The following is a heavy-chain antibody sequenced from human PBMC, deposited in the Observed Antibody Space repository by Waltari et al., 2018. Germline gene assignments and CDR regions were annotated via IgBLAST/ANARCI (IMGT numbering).Heavy chain of an antibody. J-gene: IGHJ4*02. D-gene: IGHD3-22*01. Sequence: QVQLVESGGGVVQPGRSLRLSCAASGFTFSSYGMHWVRQAPGKGLEWVAVIWYDGSNKYYADSVKGRFTISRDNSKNTLYLQMNSLRAEDTAVYYCARGGVDDSSGYSSVYFDYWDQGTLVTVSS. V-gene: IGHV3-33*01. CDR3: ARGGVDDSSGYSSVYFDY. CDR2: IWYDGSNK. CDR1: GFTFSSYG.